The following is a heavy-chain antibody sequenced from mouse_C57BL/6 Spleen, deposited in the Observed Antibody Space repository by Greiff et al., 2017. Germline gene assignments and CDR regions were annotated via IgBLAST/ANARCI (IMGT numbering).Heavy chain of an antibody. J-gene: IGHJ4*01. D-gene: IGHD2-14*01. Sequence: GGGLVQPKGSLKLSCAAPGFTFNTYAMHWVRQAPGKGLEWVARIRSKSSNYATYYADSVKDRFTIPRDDSQSMLYLQMNNLKTEYAAVYCGVGGGYCGAYAMDDWGQGTSVTVSS. CDR3: VGGGYCGAYAMDD. CDR1: GFTFNTYA. V-gene: IGHV10-3*01. CDR2: IRSKSSNYAT.